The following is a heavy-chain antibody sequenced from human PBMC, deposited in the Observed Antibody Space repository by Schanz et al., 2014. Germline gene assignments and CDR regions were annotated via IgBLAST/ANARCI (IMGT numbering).Heavy chain of an antibody. CDR3: AYYDVLTGFDY. CDR1: GFTFSSYG. D-gene: IGHD3-9*01. Sequence: VQLVESGGGVVQPGRSLRLSCAASGFTFSSYGMHWVRQAPGKGLEWVSAISGSGGSTYYADSVKGRFTISRDNSKNTLYLQINNLRAEDTAVYYCAYYDVLTGFDYWGQGTQVTVST. V-gene: IGHV3-23*04. CDR2: ISGSGGST. J-gene: IGHJ4*02.